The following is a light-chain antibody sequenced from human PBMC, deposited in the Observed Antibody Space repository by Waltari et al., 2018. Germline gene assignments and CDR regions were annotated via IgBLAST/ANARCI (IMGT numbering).Light chain of an antibody. CDR1: QSLVLSDGNTY. CDR3: MQGTHWPWT. V-gene: IGKV2-30*01. Sequence: DVVMTQSPLSLPVTLGQPASISCRSSQSLVLSDGNTYLNWFHQRPGQSPRRLIYQVSDRDSGVPDRFSGSGSGTDFTLKISRVEAEDVGLYYCMQGTHWPWTFGQGTKVEIK. J-gene: IGKJ1*01. CDR2: QVS.